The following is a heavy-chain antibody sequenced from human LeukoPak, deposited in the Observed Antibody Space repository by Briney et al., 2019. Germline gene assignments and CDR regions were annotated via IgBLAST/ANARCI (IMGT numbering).Heavy chain of an antibody. CDR1: GFTVSINY. V-gene: IGHV3-53*01. CDR3: ARVFPTQYYYDSSGYPDY. CDR2: IYSGGST. D-gene: IGHD3-22*01. J-gene: IGHJ4*02. Sequence: GGSLRLSCAASGFTVSINYMSWVRQAPGKGLEWVSVIYSGGSTYYADSVKGRFTISRDNSKNTLYLQMNSLRAEDTAVYYCARVFPTQYYYDSSGYPDYWGQGTLVTVSS.